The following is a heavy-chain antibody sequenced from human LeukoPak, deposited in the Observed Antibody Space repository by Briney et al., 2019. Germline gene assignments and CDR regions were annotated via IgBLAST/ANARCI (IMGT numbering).Heavy chain of an antibody. D-gene: IGHD2-15*01. CDR3: ARQFGVVAATIDY. J-gene: IGHJ4*02. Sequence: SETLSLTCTVSGGSISSYYGSWIRQPPGKGLEWIGYIYYSGSTNYNPSLKSRVTISVDTSKNQFSLKLSSVTAADTAVYYCARQFGVVAATIDYWGQGTLVTVSS. CDR1: GGSISSYY. V-gene: IGHV4-59*08. CDR2: IYYSGST.